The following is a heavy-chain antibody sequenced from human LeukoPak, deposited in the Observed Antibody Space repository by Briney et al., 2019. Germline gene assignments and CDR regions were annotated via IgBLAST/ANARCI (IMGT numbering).Heavy chain of an antibody. D-gene: IGHD6-13*01. CDR1: GFIFSSSW. J-gene: IGHJ5*02. CDR3: ARDSRGQLVPNWFDP. CDR2: IKQDGSEK. Sequence: GGSLRLSCAASGFIFSSSWMSWVRQAPGKGLEWVANIKQDGSEKYYVDSVKGRFTVSRDNAKNSLYLQMNSLRAEDTAVYYCARDSRGQLVPNWFDPWGQGTLVTVSS. V-gene: IGHV3-7*01.